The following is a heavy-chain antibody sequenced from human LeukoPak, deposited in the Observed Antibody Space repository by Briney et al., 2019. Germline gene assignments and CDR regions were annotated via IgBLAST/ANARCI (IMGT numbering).Heavy chain of an antibody. V-gene: IGHV3-30*04. CDR2: ISYDGSNK. D-gene: IGHD2-2*01. J-gene: IGHJ5*02. CDR3: ARAYHCSSTSCYGGFDP. Sequence: GGSLRLSCSASGFTFSSYAMHWVRQAPGKGLQGVAVISYDGSNKYYADSVKGRFTISRDNSKNTLYLQMNSLRAEDTAVYYCARAYHCSSTSCYGGFDPWGQGTLVTVSS. CDR1: GFTFSSYA.